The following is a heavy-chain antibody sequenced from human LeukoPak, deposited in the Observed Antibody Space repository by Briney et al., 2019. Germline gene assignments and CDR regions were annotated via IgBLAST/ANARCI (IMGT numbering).Heavy chain of an antibody. CDR3: ARGTIAAAGYYYFDY. J-gene: IGHJ4*02. Sequence: PGGSLRLSCAASGFTFRSFWMSWVRQAPGKGLEWVANIKQVGGENYYVDSVKGRFTISRDNAKNSLYLQMNSLRAEDTAVYYCARGTIAAAGYYYFDYWGQGTQVTVSS. V-gene: IGHV3-7*04. CDR1: GFTFRSFW. CDR2: IKQVGGEN. D-gene: IGHD6-13*01.